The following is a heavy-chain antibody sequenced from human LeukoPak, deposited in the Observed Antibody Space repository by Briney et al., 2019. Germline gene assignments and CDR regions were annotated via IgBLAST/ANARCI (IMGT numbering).Heavy chain of an antibody. J-gene: IGHJ3*02. CDR3: ARGIAAAGYAFDI. Sequence: ASVNVSCKASGYTFTGYYMHWVRQAPGQGLEWMGWINPNSGGTNYAQKFQGWVTMTRDTSISTAYMELSRLRSDDTAVYYCARGIAAAGYAFDIWGQGTMVTVSS. CDR2: INPNSGGT. V-gene: IGHV1-2*04. D-gene: IGHD6-13*01. CDR1: GYTFTGYY.